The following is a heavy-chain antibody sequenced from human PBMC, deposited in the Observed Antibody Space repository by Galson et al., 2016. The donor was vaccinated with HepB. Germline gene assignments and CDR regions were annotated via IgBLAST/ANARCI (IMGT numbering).Heavy chain of an antibody. J-gene: IGHJ4*02. Sequence: SETLSLTCTVSGASIRRYYWSWIRQSPGKGLEWIGFIYHLGNTDYNPSLESRVTISLDTSKSLFSLIVRSVTAADTAFYYCATITFAHGFDIWGQGTVVTVSS. D-gene: IGHD3-10*01. CDR2: IYHLGNT. CDR3: ATITFAHGFDI. V-gene: IGHV4-59*12. CDR1: GASIRRYY.